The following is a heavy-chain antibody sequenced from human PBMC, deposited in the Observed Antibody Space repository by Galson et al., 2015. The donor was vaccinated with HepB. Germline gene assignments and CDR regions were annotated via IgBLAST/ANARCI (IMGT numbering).Heavy chain of an antibody. J-gene: IGHJ4*02. CDR2: INSDGSST. Sequence: SLRLSCAASGFTFSSYWMHWVRQAPGKGLVWVSRINSDGSSTSYADSVKGRFTISRDNAKNTLYLQMNSLRAEDTAVYYCARQNDFWSGYYNYFDYWGQGTLVTVSS. CDR3: ARQNDFWSGYYNYFDY. V-gene: IGHV3-74*01. D-gene: IGHD3-3*01. CDR1: GFTFSSYW.